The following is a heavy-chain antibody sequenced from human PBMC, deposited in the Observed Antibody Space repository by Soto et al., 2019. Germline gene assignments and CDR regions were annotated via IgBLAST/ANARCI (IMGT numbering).Heavy chain of an antibody. V-gene: IGHV3-30*03. D-gene: IGHD3-10*01. CDR2: ISYDGSKK. CDR3: ARVYYYGSGSPTLLYYYYYYGMDV. CDR1: GFTFNSYG. Sequence: GGSLRLSCAASGFTFNSYGMHWVRQAPGKGLEWVAVISYDGSKKYYVDSVKGRFTISRDNAKNSLYLQMNSLRAEDTAVYYCARVYYYGSGSPTLLYYYYYYGMDVWGQGTTVTVSS. J-gene: IGHJ6*02.